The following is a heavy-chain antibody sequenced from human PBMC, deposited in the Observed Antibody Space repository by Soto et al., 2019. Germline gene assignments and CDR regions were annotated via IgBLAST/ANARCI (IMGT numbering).Heavy chain of an antibody. J-gene: IGHJ6*02. CDR3: ASWDIVVVVAATPGYYYGMDV. D-gene: IGHD2-15*01. CDR1: GYSFTSYW. V-gene: IGHV5-10-1*01. Sequence: GESLKISCKGSGYSFTSYWISWVRQMPGKGLEWMGRIDPSDSYTNYSPSFQGHVTISADKSISTAYLQWSSLKASDTAMYYCASWDIVVVVAATPGYYYGMDVWGPGPTLTVSS. CDR2: IDPSDSYT.